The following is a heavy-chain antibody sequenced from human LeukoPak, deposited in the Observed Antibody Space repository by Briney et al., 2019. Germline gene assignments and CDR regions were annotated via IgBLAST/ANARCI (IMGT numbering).Heavy chain of an antibody. Sequence: PGGSLRLSCAASGFTFSSCAMSWVRQAPGKGLEWVSTITGGGGTTYYADSAKGRFTIPRDTSKNTLFLQMNSLRAEDTAVYYCARMREYSGNSYPNFDYWGQGTLVTVSS. D-gene: IGHD1-26*01. V-gene: IGHV3-23*01. CDR2: ITGGGGTT. CDR3: ARMREYSGNSYPNFDY. CDR1: GFTFSSCA. J-gene: IGHJ4*02.